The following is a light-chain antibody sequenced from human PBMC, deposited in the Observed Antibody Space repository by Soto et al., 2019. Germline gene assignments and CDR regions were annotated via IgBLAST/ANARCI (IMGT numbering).Light chain of an antibody. CDR1: SSDVGAYNY. CDR3: SSYTTSSTWM. J-gene: IGLJ3*02. V-gene: IGLV2-14*01. CDR2: EVN. Sequence: QSVLAQPASVSGSPGQSIIISCIGTSSDVGAYNYVSWYQQHPGKAPKVLIYEVNNRPSGVSNRFSGSKSGNTASLTISGLQAEDEANYYCSSYTTSSTWMFGGGTKLTVL.